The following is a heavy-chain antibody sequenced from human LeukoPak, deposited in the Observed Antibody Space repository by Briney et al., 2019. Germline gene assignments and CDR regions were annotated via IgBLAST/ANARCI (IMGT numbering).Heavy chain of an antibody. D-gene: IGHD3-3*01. V-gene: IGHV3-21*01. CDR3: ARELSGDLDY. Sequence: GGYLRLSCAASGFTFSSYSMNWVRQAPGKGLEWVSSISSRNTYIYYADSVKGRFTISRDNAKNSLYLQMSSLRAEDTAVYYCARELSGDLDYWGQGTLVTVYS. CDR1: GFTFSSYS. J-gene: IGHJ4*02. CDR2: ISSRNTYI.